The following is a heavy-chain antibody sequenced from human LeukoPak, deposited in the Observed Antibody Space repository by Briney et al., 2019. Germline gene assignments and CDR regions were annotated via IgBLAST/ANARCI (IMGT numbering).Heavy chain of an antibody. Sequence: PSETLSLTCTVSGYSISSGYYWGWIRQPPGKGLEWIGSIYHSGSTYYNPSLKSRVTISVDTSKNQFSLKLSSVTAADTAVYYCARLAIVVVPAAHFDYWGQGTLVTVSS. CDR3: ARLAIVVVPAAHFDY. CDR2: IYHSGST. CDR1: GYSISSGYY. D-gene: IGHD2-2*01. J-gene: IGHJ4*02. V-gene: IGHV4-38-2*02.